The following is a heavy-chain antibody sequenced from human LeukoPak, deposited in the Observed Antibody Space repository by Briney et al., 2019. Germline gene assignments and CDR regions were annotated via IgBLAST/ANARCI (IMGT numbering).Heavy chain of an antibody. Sequence: PSETLSLTCTVSGGSISSSSYYWGWIRQPPGKGLEWIGSIYYSGSTYYNPSLKSRVTISVDTSKNQFSLKLSSVTAADTAVYYCARGQLELSYYYYYYMDVWGKGTTVTVSS. V-gene: IGHV4-39*01. J-gene: IGHJ6*03. CDR2: IYYSGST. D-gene: IGHD1-1*01. CDR1: GGSISSSSYY. CDR3: ARGQLELSYYYYYYMDV.